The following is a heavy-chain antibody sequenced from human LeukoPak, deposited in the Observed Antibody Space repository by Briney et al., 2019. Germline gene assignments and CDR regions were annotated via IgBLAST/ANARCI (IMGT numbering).Heavy chain of an antibody. CDR3: ARYGVVPAAISHYYGMDV. D-gene: IGHD2-2*02. J-gene: IGHJ6*04. CDR2: ISYDGSNK. V-gene: IGHV3-30*04. Sequence: GRSLRLSCAASGFTFSSYAMHWVRQAPGKGLEWVAVISYDGSNKYYADSVKGRFTISRDNSKNTLYLQMNSLRAEDTAVCYCARYGVVPAAISHYYGMDVWGKGTTVTVSS. CDR1: GFTFSSYA.